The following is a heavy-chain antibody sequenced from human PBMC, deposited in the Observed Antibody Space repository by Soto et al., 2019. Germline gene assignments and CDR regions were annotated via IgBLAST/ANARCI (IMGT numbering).Heavy chain of an antibody. CDR2: INTSGGSP. D-gene: IGHD6-25*01. CDR3: ARGGRHSDYYYYYGMDV. CDR1: GYTFTIYY. Sequence: ASVKVSCKAFGYTFTIYYIHWVRQAPGQGLERMGVINTSGGSPTYAQKFQDRVTMTRDTSTSTVYMELSSLRSEDTAVYYCARGGRHSDYYYYYGMDVWGQGTTVTGS. J-gene: IGHJ6*02. V-gene: IGHV1-46*01.